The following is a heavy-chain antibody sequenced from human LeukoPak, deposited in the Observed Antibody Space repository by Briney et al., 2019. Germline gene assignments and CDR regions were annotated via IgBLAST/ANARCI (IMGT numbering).Heavy chain of an antibody. J-gene: IGHJ1*01. D-gene: IGHD6-13*01. CDR2: IDPSDSYT. V-gene: IGHV5-10-1*01. CDR3: AITYSSSWDEYFQH. Sequence: GESLRISCKGSGYSVTSYWISWVRQMSGKGLEWMGRIDPSDSYTNYSPSFQGHVTISADKSISTAYLQWSSLKASDTAMYYCAITYSSSWDEYFQHWGQGTLVTVSS. CDR1: GYSVTSYW.